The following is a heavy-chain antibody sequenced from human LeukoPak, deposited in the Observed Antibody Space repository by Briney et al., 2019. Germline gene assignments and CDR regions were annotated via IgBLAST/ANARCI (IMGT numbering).Heavy chain of an antibody. V-gene: IGHV4-59*01. CDR3: ARVGITMVRGVIIIDWFDP. J-gene: IGHJ5*02. D-gene: IGHD3-10*01. CDR1: GGSISSYY. Sequence: SETLTLTCTVSGGSISSYYWSWIRQPPGKGLEWSGYIYYSGSTNYNPSLKSRVTISVDTSKNQFSLKLSSVTAADTAVYYCARVGITMVRGVIIIDWFDPWGQGTLVAVSS. CDR2: IYYSGST.